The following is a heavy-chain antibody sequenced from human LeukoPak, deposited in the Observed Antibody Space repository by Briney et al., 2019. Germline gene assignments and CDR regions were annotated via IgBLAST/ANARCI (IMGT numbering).Heavy chain of an antibody. CDR2: IYTSRTT. J-gene: IGHJ6*03. Sequence: SETLSLTCTVSGGSVRRGNYYWTWIRQPAGSGLEWIGRIYTSRTTDYNPSLRTRVTISVDASRNQFSLNLSSVTAADTAVYYCARWSGSVTARNYYYYMDVWGEGTTVTVSS. CDR3: ARWSGSVTARNYYYYMDV. V-gene: IGHV4-61*02. D-gene: IGHD6-6*01. CDR1: GGSVRRGNYY.